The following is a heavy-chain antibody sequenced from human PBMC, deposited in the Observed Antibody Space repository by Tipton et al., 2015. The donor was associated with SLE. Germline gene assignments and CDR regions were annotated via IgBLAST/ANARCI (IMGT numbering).Heavy chain of an antibody. CDR3: ARSTIVQRAFDI. Sequence: SLRLSCAASGFTFSSYAMHWVRQATGKGLEWVSAIGTAGDTYYPGSVKGRFTISRENAKNSLYLQMNSLRAGDTAVYYCARSTIVQRAFDIWGQGTTVAVSS. V-gene: IGHV3-13*01. CDR2: IGTAGDT. J-gene: IGHJ3*02. D-gene: IGHD4/OR15-4a*01. CDR1: GFTFSSYA.